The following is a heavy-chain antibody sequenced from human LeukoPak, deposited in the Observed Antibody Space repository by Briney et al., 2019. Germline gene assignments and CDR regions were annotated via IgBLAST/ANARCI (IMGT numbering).Heavy chain of an antibody. CDR1: GGSISSGGYY. Sequence: PSQTLSLTCTVSGGSISSGGYYWSWFRQPPGKGPEWIGYTFYRGTTYYNPSLKSRVTISLDRSKNQFSLNMSSVTAADTAVYYCARLGVYCSSTSCYTGRFDPWGQGTLVTVSS. V-gene: IGHV4-30-2*01. CDR2: TFYRGTT. CDR3: ARLGVYCSSTSCYTGRFDP. J-gene: IGHJ5*02. D-gene: IGHD2-2*02.